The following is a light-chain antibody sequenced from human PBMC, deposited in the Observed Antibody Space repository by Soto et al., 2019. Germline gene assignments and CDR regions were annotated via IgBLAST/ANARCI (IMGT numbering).Light chain of an antibody. CDR2: GAS. J-gene: IGKJ2*03. Sequence: EIVLTQSPGTLSLSPGERATLSCRASQSVSSSYLAWYQQKPGQAPRLLIYGASSRATGIPDRFSGSGSGTDFTLTISRLEPEDFAVYYCPQYGSSPCFGQGTKLEIK. CDR3: PQYGSSPC. CDR1: QSVSSSY. V-gene: IGKV3-20*01.